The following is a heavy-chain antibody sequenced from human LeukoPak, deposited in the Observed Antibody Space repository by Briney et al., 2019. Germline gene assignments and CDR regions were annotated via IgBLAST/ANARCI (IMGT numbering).Heavy chain of an antibody. Sequence: GESLKISCKGSGYSFTSYWIGWVRQMPGKGLEWMGIIYPGDSDTRYSPSFQGQVTISADKSISTAYLQWSSLKASDTAMYYCASVIGGNSGDDAFDIWGQGTMATVSS. J-gene: IGHJ3*02. D-gene: IGHD4-23*01. CDR2: IYPGDSDT. CDR1: GYSFTSYW. CDR3: ASVIGGNSGDDAFDI. V-gene: IGHV5-51*01.